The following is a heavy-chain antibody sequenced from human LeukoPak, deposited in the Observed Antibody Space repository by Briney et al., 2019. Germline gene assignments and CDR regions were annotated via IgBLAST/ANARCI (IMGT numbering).Heavy chain of an antibody. CDR3: ANWGGWVSGYFDY. D-gene: IGHD3-16*01. CDR1: GYTFTGYY. J-gene: IGHJ4*02. V-gene: IGHV1-2*02. Sequence: ASVKVSCKASGYTFTGYYMHWVRQAPGQGLEWMGWINPNSGGTNYAQKFQGRVTMTRDTSISTAYMELSRLRSDDTAVYYCANWGGWVSGYFDYWGQGTLVTVSS. CDR2: INPNSGGT.